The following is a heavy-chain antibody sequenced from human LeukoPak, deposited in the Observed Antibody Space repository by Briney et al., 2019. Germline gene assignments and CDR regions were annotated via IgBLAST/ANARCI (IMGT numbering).Heavy chain of an antibody. CDR1: GFTFSSYG. CDR2: ISGSGGST. Sequence: GGSLRLSCAASGFTFSSYGMSWVRKAPGKGLEWVSGISGSGGSTYYADSVKGRFTISRDNSKNTLYLQMNSLRAEDTAVYYCARPRGCGTSRCNNFDYWGQGTLVTVSS. CDR3: ARPRGCGTSRCNNFDY. J-gene: IGHJ4*02. V-gene: IGHV3-23*01. D-gene: IGHD2-21*01.